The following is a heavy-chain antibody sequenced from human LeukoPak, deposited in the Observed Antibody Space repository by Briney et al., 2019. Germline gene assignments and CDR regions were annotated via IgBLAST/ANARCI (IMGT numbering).Heavy chain of an antibody. CDR2: INHSGST. Sequence: SETLSLTCAVYGGSFSGYYWSWIRQPPGKGLEWIGEINHSGSTNYNPSLKSRVTISVDTSKNQFSLKLSSVTAADTAVYYCARGAKKQDYWGQRTLVTVSS. V-gene: IGHV4-34*01. CDR3: ARGAKKQDY. CDR1: GGSFSGYY. J-gene: IGHJ4*02. D-gene: IGHD6-13*01.